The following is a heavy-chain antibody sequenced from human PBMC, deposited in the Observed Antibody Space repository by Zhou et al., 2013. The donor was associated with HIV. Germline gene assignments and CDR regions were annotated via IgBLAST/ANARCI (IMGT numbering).Heavy chain of an antibody. V-gene: IGHV1-69*13. J-gene: IGHJ1*01. CDR3: ARDKGSSSHTFDDSSGYSPEYFQH. CDR2: IIPIFGTA. D-gene: IGHD3-22*01. CDR1: GGTFSSYA. Sequence: QVQLVQSGAEVKKPGSSVKVSCKASGGTFSSYAISWVRQAPGQGLEWMGRIIPIFGTANYAQKFQGRVTITADESTSTAYMELSSLRSEDTAVYYCARDKGSSSHTFDDSSGYSPEYFQHWGQGTLVTVSS.